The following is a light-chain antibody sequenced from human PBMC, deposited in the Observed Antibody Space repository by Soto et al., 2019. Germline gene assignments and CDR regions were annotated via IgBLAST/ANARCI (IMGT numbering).Light chain of an antibody. V-gene: IGLV1-44*01. CDR3: SAWDASLNGYV. CDR2: SNY. Sequence: QLVLTQPPSASGTPGQRVTISCSGSSSNIRSKTVNWYQQLPGTAPKLLIYSNYQRPSGVPDRFSGSKSGTSASLAISGLQSEDEADYYCSAWDASLNGYVFGTGTKVTVL. CDR1: SSNIRSKT. J-gene: IGLJ1*01.